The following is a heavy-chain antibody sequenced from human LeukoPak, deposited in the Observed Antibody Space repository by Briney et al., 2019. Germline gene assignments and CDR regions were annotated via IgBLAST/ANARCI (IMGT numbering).Heavy chain of an antibody. Sequence: GGSLRLSCAASGFTVSSNYMSWVRQAPGKGLEWVSVIYSGGSTYYADSVKGRFTISRENAKNSLYLQMNSLRAGDTAVYYCTRGGSEGFDPWGQGTLVTVSS. J-gene: IGHJ5*02. CDR3: TRGGSEGFDP. CDR1: GFTVSSNY. CDR2: IYSGGST. V-gene: IGHV3-66*01.